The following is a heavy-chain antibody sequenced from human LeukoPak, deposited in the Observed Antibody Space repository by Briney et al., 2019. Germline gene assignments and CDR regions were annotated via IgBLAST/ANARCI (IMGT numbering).Heavy chain of an antibody. D-gene: IGHD7-27*01. J-gene: IGHJ4*02. V-gene: IGHV4-59*12. CDR3: ARRDWGSYWFDY. CDR1: GGSISSYY. CDR2: IYYNGRT. Sequence: KPSETLSLTCTVSGGSISSYYWSWIRQPPGKGLEWIGYIYYNGRTNYNPSLKSRVTISVDTSKNQFSLKLSSVTAADTAVYYCARRDWGSYWFDYWGQGTLVTVSS.